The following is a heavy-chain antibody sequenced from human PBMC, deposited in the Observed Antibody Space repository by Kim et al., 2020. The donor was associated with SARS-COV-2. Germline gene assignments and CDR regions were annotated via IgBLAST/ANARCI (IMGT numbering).Heavy chain of an antibody. CDR3: ARRDGGSSWKYWYFDL. J-gene: IGHJ2*01. Sequence: SETLSLTCTVSGGSISSYYWNWIRQPPGRGLEWIGYIYHSGSTNYNPSLKNRVTMSVDTSKNQVSLKLSSVTAADTAIYYCARRDGGSSWKYWYFDLWGRGTLVTVSS. CDR1: GGSISSYY. D-gene: IGHD6-13*01. V-gene: IGHV4-59*08. CDR2: IYHSGST.